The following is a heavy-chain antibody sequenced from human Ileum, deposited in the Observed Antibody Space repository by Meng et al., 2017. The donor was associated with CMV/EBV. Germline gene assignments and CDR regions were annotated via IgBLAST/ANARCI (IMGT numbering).Heavy chain of an antibody. V-gene: IGHV3-30*02. Sequence: GESLKISCAASGFTFSNYGIHWVRQAPGKGLEWVGFIRYDGINKYYVDSVKGRFTISRDNSKNTLYLQMDRLRDEDTAVYYCATELYKSGFYPTLVDYWGQGTMVTVSS. CDR3: ATELYKSGFYPTLVDY. CDR1: GFTFSNYG. CDR2: IRYDGINK. D-gene: IGHD5-12*01. J-gene: IGHJ4*02.